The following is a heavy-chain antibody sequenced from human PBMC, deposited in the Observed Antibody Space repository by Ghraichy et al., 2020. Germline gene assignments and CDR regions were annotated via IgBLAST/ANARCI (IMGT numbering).Heavy chain of an antibody. CDR2: ISSSRTT. CDR1: GFTFSSYS. CDR3: VRERGGWFDP. J-gene: IGHJ5*02. V-gene: IGHV3-48*01. Sequence: GGSLRLSCAASGFTFSSYSMNWVRQAPGKGLEWVAYISSSRTTYYADSVKGRFTVSRDNAKNSLYLQMNSLRVEDTALYYCVRERGGWFDPWGQGTLVTVSS. D-gene: IGHD3-10*01.